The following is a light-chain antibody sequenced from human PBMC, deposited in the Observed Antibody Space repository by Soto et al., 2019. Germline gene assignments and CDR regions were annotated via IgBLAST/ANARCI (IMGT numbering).Light chain of an antibody. J-gene: IGKJ1*01. CDR3: QQYNNWWT. V-gene: IGKV3-15*01. CDR1: QSVSSN. Sequence: EIVMTQSPATLSVSPGERATLSCRASQSVSSNLAWYQQKPGQAPRLLIYGASTRATGIPARFSGSGSGTEFNLTISSLQFEDFSVYYCQQYNNWWTFGQGTKVEIK. CDR2: GAS.